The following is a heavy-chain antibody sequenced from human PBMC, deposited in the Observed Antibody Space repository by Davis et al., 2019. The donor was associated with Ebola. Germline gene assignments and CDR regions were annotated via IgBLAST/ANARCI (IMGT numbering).Heavy chain of an antibody. CDR3: ARPPCTSCSMDV. D-gene: IGHD2-2*01. V-gene: IGHV1-18*01. J-gene: IGHJ6*02. CDR1: RYTFPTFG. CDR2: MNPYSGNT. Sequence: ASVTVSCKASRYTFPTFGISWVRQAPGQGLEWMGGMNPYSGNTNYAQKLQGRVTVTTDTSTSTAYMELRSLRSDDTAVYYCARPPCTSCSMDVWGQGTTVTVSS.